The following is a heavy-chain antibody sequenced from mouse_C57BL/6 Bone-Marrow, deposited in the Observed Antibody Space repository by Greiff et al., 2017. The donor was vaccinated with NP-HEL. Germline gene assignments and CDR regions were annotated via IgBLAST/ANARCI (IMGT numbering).Heavy chain of an antibody. J-gene: IGHJ1*03. CDR2: IYPRDGST. CDR3: ARTSLYYGSSYWYFDV. D-gene: IGHD1-1*01. CDR1: GYTFTSYD. Sequence: QVQLQQSGPELVKPGASVKLSCKASGYTFTSYDINWVKQRPGQGLEWIGWIYPRDGSTKYNEKFKGKATLTVDTSSSTAYMELHSLTSEDSAVYFCARTSLYYGSSYWYFDVWGTGTTVTVSS. V-gene: IGHV1-85*01.